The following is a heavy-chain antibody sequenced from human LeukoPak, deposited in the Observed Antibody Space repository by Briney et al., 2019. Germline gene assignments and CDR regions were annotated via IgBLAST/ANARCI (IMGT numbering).Heavy chain of an antibody. CDR1: GGSFSGYD. CDR3: ARGRRFQH. CDR2: INHSGST. J-gene: IGHJ1*01. V-gene: IGHV4-34*01. Sequence: SETLSLTCAVYGGSFSGYDWSWIRQPPGKGLEWIGEINHSGSTNYNPSLKSRVTISVDTSKNQFSLKLSSVTAADTAVYYCARGRRFQHWGQGTLVTVSS.